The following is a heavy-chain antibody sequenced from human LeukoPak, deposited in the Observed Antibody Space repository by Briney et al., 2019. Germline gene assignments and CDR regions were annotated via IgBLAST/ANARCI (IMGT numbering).Heavy chain of an antibody. V-gene: IGHV4-4*07. Sequence: SETLSLTGTVSGGSMTNYYWHWIRQPAGKGLEWIGHIYGNGNTDFNPSLNSRVTISLDKSQNQFSLQLKSVTAADTAVYYCARGGSSDCYPLMKWGQGILVTVSS. CDR1: GGSMTNYY. CDR3: ARGGSSDCYPLMK. CDR2: IYGNGNT. D-gene: IGHD3-22*01. J-gene: IGHJ4*02.